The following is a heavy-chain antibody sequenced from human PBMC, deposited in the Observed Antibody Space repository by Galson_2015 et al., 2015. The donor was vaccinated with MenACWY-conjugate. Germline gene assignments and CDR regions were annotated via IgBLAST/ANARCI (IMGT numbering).Heavy chain of an antibody. J-gene: IGHJ4*02. D-gene: IGHD3-3*01. Sequence: SLRLSCAASGFIFTNYAMGWVRQAPGKGLEWVSSIGGSGGSTYYADSVKGRFTISRDSSKNTLYLQMNSLRAEDTAVYYCAKGAVAYDYWSGYYIVAYWGQGTLVTVSS. CDR2: IGGSGGST. CDR1: GFIFTNYA. V-gene: IGHV3-23*01. CDR3: AKGAVAYDYWSGYYIVAY.